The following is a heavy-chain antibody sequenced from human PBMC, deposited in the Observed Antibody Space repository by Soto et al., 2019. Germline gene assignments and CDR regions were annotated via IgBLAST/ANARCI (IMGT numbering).Heavy chain of an antibody. D-gene: IGHD3-3*01. CDR1: GGSISSSSYY. CDR3: ARQRPIYDFWSGYYTGNWFDP. CDR2: IYYSGST. J-gene: IGHJ5*02. V-gene: IGHV4-39*01. Sequence: SETLSLTCTVSGGSISSSSYYWGWIRQPPGKGLEWIGSIYYSGSTYYNPSLKSRVTISVDTSKNQFSLKLSSVTAADTAVYYCARQRPIYDFWSGYYTGNWFDPWGQGTLVTVSS.